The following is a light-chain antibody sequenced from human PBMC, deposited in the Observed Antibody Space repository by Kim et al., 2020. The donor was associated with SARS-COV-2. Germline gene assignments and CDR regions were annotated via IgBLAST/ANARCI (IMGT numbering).Light chain of an antibody. Sequence: GQSVTISCTGTSSDVGGYNHVSWYQQPPGKAPKLLIYDVTTRPSGGPDRFAGSKSGNTASLSISGLQAEDEADYYCCSYAGRNIVVFGGGTQLTVL. CDR1: SSDVGGYNH. V-gene: IGLV2-11*03. CDR3: CSYAGRNIVV. J-gene: IGLJ2*01. CDR2: DVT.